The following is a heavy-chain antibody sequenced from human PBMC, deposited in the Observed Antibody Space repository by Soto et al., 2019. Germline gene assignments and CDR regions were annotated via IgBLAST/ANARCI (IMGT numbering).Heavy chain of an antibody. V-gene: IGHV1-24*01. J-gene: IGHJ4*02. Sequence: AASVKVSCKVSGYTLTELSMHWVRQAPGKGLEWMGGFDPEDGETIYAQKFQGRVTMTEDTSTDTAYMELSSLRSEDTAVYYCATPPPTYYDILTGYHFDYWGQGTLVTVSS. CDR3: ATPPPTYYDILTGYHFDY. D-gene: IGHD3-9*01. CDR2: FDPEDGET. CDR1: GYTLTELS.